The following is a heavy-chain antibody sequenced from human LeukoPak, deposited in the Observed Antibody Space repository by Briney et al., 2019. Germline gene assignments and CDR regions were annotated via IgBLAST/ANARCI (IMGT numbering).Heavy chain of an antibody. D-gene: IGHD3-3*01. Sequence: PSETLSLTCTVSGGSISSGSYYWSWIRQPAGKGLEWIGRIYTRGSTNYNPSLKRRVTISVDTSKNQFSLKLSSVTAADTAVYYCAREDFWKRLDPWGQGTLVTASS. CDR2: IYTRGST. CDR3: AREDFWKRLDP. CDR1: GGSISSGSYY. V-gene: IGHV4-61*02. J-gene: IGHJ5*02.